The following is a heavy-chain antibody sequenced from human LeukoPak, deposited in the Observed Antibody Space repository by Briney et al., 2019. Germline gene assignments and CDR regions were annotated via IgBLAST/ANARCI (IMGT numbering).Heavy chain of an antibody. CDR2: ISSSGSST. V-gene: IGHV3-11*05. Sequence: GGSLRLSCAASGFTFSDFYMSWIRQAPGKGLEWISYISSSGSSTNYADSVKGRFTISRDNAKNSLYLQMNSLRAEDTAVYYCARDLIHRSGEANYWGRGTPVTVSS. J-gene: IGHJ4*02. CDR3: ARDLIHRSGEANY. CDR1: GFTFSDFY. D-gene: IGHD3-22*01.